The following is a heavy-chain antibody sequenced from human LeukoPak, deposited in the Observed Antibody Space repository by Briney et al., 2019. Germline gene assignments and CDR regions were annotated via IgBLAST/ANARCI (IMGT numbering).Heavy chain of an antibody. J-gene: IGHJ3*02. CDR2: IWYDGSNK. V-gene: IGHV3-33*06. Sequence: TGRSLRLSCAASGFTFSSYGMHWVRQAPGKGLEWVAVIWYDGSNKYYADSVKGRFTISRDNSKNTLYLQMNSLRAEDTAVYYCVKDRGRDIFTGYSYAFDIWGQGTMVTVSS. CDR3: VKDRGRDIFTGYSYAFDI. D-gene: IGHD3-9*01. CDR1: GFTFSSYG.